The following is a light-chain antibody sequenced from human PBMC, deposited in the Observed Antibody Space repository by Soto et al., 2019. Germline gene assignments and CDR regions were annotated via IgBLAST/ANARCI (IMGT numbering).Light chain of an antibody. CDR2: GVS. J-gene: IGLJ2*01. Sequence: QSALTQPASVSGSPGQSITISCTGTYSDVGSWNLVSWYQQYPGKAPKLVIFGVSERPSGISNRFSGSKSGNTASLAIFGPQAEDEAVYSRCPYAGPSTFVIFGGGTKLTVL. CDR3: CPYAGPSTFVI. CDR1: YSDVGSWNL. V-gene: IGLV2-23*02.